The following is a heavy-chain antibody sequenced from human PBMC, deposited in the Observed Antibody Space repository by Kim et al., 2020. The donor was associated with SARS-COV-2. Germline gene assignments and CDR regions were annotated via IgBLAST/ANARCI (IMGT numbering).Heavy chain of an antibody. CDR2: FDPEDGET. Sequence: ASVKVSCKVSGYTLTELSMHWVRQAPGKGLEWMGGFDPEDGETIYAQKFQGRVTMTEDTSTDTAYMELSSLRSEDTAVYYCATDFRGSGSYSPAYYYYYGMDVRGQGTTVTVSS. CDR3: ATDFRGSGSYSPAYYYYYGMDV. D-gene: IGHD3-10*01. CDR1: GYTLTELS. J-gene: IGHJ6*02. V-gene: IGHV1-24*01.